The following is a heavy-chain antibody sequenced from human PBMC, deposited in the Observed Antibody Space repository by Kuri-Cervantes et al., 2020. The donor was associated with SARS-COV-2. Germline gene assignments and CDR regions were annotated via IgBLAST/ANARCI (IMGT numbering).Heavy chain of an antibody. CDR3: ARGASGYNPPFDY. CDR2: ISYDGSNK. V-gene: IGHV3-30*04. CDR1: GFTFSSYA. Sequence: GGSLRLSCAASGFTFSSYAMHWVRQAPGKGLEWVAVISYDGSNKYYADSVKGRFTISRDNSKNTLYLQMNSPRAEDTAVYYCARGASGYNPPFDYWGQGTLVTVSS. D-gene: IGHD5-24*01. J-gene: IGHJ4*02.